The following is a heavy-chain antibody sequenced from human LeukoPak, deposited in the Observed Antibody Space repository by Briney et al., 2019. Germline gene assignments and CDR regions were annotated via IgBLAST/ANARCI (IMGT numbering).Heavy chain of an antibody. CDR2: IRSKAYGGTT. D-gene: IGHD6-6*01. Sequence: RAGGSLRLSCTASAFTFGDYSMSWFRQAPGKGLEWVGFIRSKAYGGTTEYAASVKGRFTISRDDSKGIAYLQMNSLKTEDTAVYYCTRGLYSSSPLFDLWGQGTLVIVSS. J-gene: IGHJ4*02. CDR3: TRGLYSSSPLFDL. CDR1: AFTFGDYS. V-gene: IGHV3-49*03.